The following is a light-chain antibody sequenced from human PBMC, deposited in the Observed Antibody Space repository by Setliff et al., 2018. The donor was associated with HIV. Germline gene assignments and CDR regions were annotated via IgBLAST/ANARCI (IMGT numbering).Light chain of an antibody. J-gene: IGLJ1*01. CDR2: GNI. CDR1: SANIGAGYH. Sequence: QSVLTQPPSVSGAPGQRVTISCTGSSANIGAGYHVQWYQHLPGAAPKLLFYGNIHRPSGVPDRFSASRSDTSASLAITGLQAEDEADYYCAVWDNGLKGYVFGTGTKVTVL. CDR3: AVWDNGLKGYV. V-gene: IGLV1-40*01.